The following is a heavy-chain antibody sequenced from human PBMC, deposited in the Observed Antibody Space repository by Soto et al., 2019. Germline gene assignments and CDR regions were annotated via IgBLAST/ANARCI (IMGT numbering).Heavy chain of an antibody. CDR3: ARHTVEMATIIPNPHYYYYGMDV. V-gene: IGHV5-51*01. CDR1: GYSFTSYW. J-gene: IGHJ6*02. Sequence: PGESLKISCKGSGYSFTSYWIGWVRQMPGKGLEWMGIIYPGDSDTRYSPSFQGQVTISADKSISTAYLQWSSLKASDTAMYYCARHTVEMATIIPNPHYYYYGMDVWGQGTTVTVS. D-gene: IGHD5-12*01. CDR2: IYPGDSDT.